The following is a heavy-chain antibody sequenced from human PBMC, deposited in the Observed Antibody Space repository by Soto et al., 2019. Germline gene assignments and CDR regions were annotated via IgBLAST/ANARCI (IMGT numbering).Heavy chain of an antibody. J-gene: IGHJ6*02. CDR3: ARDRGRILEWRYYCYCMDV. CDR2: ISYDGSNK. V-gene: IGHV3-30-3*01. D-gene: IGHD3-3*01. CDR1: GFTFSSYA. Sequence: QVQLVESGGGVVQPGRSLRLSCAASGFTFSSYAMHWVRQAPGKGLEWVAVISYDGSNKYNADSVKGRFTISRDNSKNTMYLQMNSLRDEDTAMYYCARDRGRILEWRYYCYCMDVWGQGTTVTVSS.